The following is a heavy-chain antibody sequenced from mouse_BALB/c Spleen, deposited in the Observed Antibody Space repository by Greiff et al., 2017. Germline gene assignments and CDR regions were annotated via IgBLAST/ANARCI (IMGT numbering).Heavy chain of an antibody. V-gene: IGHV1S126*01. CDR1: GYSFTSYW. CDR2: IDPSDSET. CDR3: ARRTTVPLYYFDY. Sequence: QVQLQQSGPQLVRPGASVKISCKASGYSFTSYWMHWVKQRPGQGLEWIGMIDPSDSETRLNQKFKDKATLTVDKSSSTAYMQLSSPTSEDSAVYYCARRTTVPLYYFDYWGQGTTLTVSS. J-gene: IGHJ2*01. D-gene: IGHD1-1*01.